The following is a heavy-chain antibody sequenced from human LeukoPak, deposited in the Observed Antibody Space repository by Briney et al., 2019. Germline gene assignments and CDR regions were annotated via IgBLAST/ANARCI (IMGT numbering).Heavy chain of an antibody. CDR3: ARNYGDYENAFDI. J-gene: IGHJ3*02. CDR1: GYTFTSYD. D-gene: IGHD4-17*01. V-gene: IGHV1-8*01. CDR2: MNPNSGNT. Sequence: ASVKVSCKASGYTFTSYDINWVRQATGQGLEWMGWMNPNSGNTGYAQKFQGRVTMTRDTSISTAYMELSRLRSDDTAVYYCARNYGDYENAFDIWGQGTMVTVSS.